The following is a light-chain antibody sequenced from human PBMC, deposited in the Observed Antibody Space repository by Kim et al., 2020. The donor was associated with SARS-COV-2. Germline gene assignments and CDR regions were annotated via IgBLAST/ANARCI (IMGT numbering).Light chain of an antibody. V-gene: IGLV3-25*03. J-gene: IGLJ3*02. Sequence: PGQTARITCSGDALPKQYAYWFQQKPGQAPVVVIYEDTERPSGIPERFSGSTSGTTVTLTISGVQAEDEADYYCQSADSTDTFWVFGGGTQLTVL. CDR3: QSADSTDTFWV. CDR1: ALPKQY. CDR2: EDT.